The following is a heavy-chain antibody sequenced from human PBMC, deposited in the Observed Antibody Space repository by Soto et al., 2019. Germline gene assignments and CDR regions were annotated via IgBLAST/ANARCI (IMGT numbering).Heavy chain of an antibody. D-gene: IGHD3-9*01. CDR2: INYSGST. V-gene: IGHV4-59*01. CDR1: GDSISNYY. J-gene: IGHJ3*02. CDR3: ARDRRFSDWSQWAFDI. Sequence: QVQLQESGPGLLKPSETLSLTCTVSGDSISNYYWSWIRQPPGKGLEWIAYINYSGSTNYSPSLRSRVTLSLDTSKKQFFLNLTSVTAADTAVYYCARDRRFSDWSQWAFDIWGQGTMVTVSS.